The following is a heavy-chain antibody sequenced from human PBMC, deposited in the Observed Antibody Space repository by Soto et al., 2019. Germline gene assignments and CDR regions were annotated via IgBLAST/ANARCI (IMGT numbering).Heavy chain of an antibody. CDR1: GFTFSSYG. CDR3: ARGYYYDSSGYPRLFDY. J-gene: IGHJ4*02. D-gene: IGHD3-22*01. V-gene: IGHV3-33*01. Sequence: GGSLRLSCAASGFTFSSYGMHWVRQAPGKGLEWVAVIWYDGSNKYYADSVKGRFTISRDNSKNTLYLQMNSLRAEDTAVYYCARGYYYDSSGYPRLFDYWGQGTLVTVSS. CDR2: IWYDGSNK.